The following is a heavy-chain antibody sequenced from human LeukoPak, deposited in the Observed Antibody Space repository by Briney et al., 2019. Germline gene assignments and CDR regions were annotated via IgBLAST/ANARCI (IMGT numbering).Heavy chain of an antibody. J-gene: IGHJ6*03. D-gene: IGHD1-7*01. CDR3: ARVGTGTTPRYYYYMDV. CDR2: INPDSGGT. CDR1: GYTFTDYY. V-gene: IGHV1-2*02. Sequence: ASVKVSCKASGYTFTDYYIHWVRQAPGQGLEWMGWINPDSGGTNYAQKFQGRVTMTRDTSISTAYMELRSLRSDDTAVYYCARVGTGTTPRYYYYMDVWGKGTTVTVSS.